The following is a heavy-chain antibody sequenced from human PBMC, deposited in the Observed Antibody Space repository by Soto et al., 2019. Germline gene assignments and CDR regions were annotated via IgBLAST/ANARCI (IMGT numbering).Heavy chain of an antibody. CDR3: ARDDKYEANAFDY. Sequence: SGGSLRLSCAASGFTFSRYGMNCVRQAPGKGLEWVALIWNNGISKDYADSVKGRFTISRDNSKNTLDLQMNSLRAEDTAVYYWARDDKYEANAFDYWGPGTLVTVSS. CDR1: GFTFSRYG. V-gene: IGHV3-33*01. D-gene: IGHD2-8*01. J-gene: IGHJ4*02. CDR2: IWNNGISK.